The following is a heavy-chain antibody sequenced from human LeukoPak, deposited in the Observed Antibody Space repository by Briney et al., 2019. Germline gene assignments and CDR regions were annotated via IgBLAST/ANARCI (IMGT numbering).Heavy chain of an antibody. CDR3: ARDSGWYFGPLDY. CDR2: IWYDGSNK. J-gene: IGHJ4*02. D-gene: IGHD6-19*01. CDR1: GFTFSSYG. Sequence: GRSLRLSCAASGFTFSSYGMHWVRQAPGKGLEWVAVIWYDGSNKYYADSVKGRFTISRDNSKNTLYLQMNSLRAEDTAVYYCARDSGWYFGPLDYWGQGTLVTVSS. V-gene: IGHV3-33*01.